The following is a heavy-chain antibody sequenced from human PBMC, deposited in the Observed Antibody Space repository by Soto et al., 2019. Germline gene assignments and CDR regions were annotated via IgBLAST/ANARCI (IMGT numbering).Heavy chain of an antibody. V-gene: IGHV1-2*02. J-gene: IGHJ3*02. CDR1: GYTFTDYF. Sequence: ASLKLYCKASGYTFTDYFIHCVRQAPGQGLEWIGWINPYSGGADLSQKFQGRVTMTRDTSISTAYMEVSSLRSDDTAVFYCARLMHYSHSGGSSHSGFDMWGQGTLVTVSS. D-gene: IGHD2-21*01. CDR3: ARLMHYSHSGGSSHSGFDM. CDR2: INPYSGGA.